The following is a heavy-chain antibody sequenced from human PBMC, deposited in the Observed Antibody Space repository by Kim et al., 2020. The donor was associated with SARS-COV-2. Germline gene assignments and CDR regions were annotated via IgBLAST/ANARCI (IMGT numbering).Heavy chain of an antibody. D-gene: IGHD3-9*01. CDR2: IYYSGST. V-gene: IGHV4-31*03. CDR3: ASHYFDWLRWSAFDI. J-gene: IGHJ3*02. Sequence: SETLSLTCTVSGGSISSGGYYWSWIRQHPGKGLEWIGYIYYSGSTYYNPSLKSRVTISVDTSKNQFSLKLSSVTAADTAVYYCASHYFDWLRWSAFDIWGQGTMVTVSS. CDR1: GGSISSGGYY.